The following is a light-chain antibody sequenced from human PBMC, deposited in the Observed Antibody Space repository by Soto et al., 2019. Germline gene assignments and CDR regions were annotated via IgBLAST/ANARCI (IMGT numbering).Light chain of an antibody. Sequence: EIVLTQSPGTLSLSPGGRATLSCRASQSVSSSYLAWYQQKPGQAPRLLIYGASSSATGIPDRFSGSGSGTDFTLTISSLELEDFEVYYCKPYGSSPITFAQGTRLEIK. V-gene: IGKV3-20*01. CDR1: QSVSSSY. CDR2: GAS. J-gene: IGKJ5*01. CDR3: KPYGSSPIT.